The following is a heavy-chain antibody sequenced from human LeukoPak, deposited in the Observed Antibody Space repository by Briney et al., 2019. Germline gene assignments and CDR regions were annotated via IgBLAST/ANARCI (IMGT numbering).Heavy chain of an antibody. CDR3: ARVGPFTIFGVVPSLGWFDP. J-gene: IGHJ5*02. CDR1: GGSFCGYL. V-gene: IGHV4-34*01. CDR2: IYYSGESD. Sequence: PSETLSLTCTVSGGSFCGYLWSWLRHSPGKGLEWRVGIYYSGESDNYNPSLRIPVTISVDTSKNQYSLKLSSVTAADTAVYYCARVGPFTIFGVVPSLGWFDPWGQGTLVTVSS. D-gene: IGHD3-3*01.